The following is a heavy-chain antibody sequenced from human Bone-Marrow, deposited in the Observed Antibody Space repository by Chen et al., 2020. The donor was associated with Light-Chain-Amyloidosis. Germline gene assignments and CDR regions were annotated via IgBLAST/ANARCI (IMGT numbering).Heavy chain of an antibody. CDR2: MRRKDNSHGK. CDR3: ARVGDGSNRSEALEI. Sequence: EVQLVESGGGLVQPGGSLKLSCAASGFTFSGSAMHWVRQASGKGLEWVGCMRRKDNSHGKEYVGSLKGRFPISRENGKNALYLQMNTLRAEDTAGYYCARVGDGSNRSEALEIWGQGTMVTVSS. V-gene: IGHV3-73*02. J-gene: IGHJ3*02. D-gene: IGHD3-10*01. CDR1: GFTFSGSA.